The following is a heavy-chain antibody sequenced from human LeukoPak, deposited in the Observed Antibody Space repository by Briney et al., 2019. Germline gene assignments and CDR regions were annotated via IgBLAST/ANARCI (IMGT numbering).Heavy chain of an antibody. J-gene: IGHJ4*02. CDR1: GYTFTSYD. CDR2: MNPNSGNT. Sequence: ASVKVSCKASGYTFTSYDINWVRQATGQGLEWMGWMNPNSGNTGYAQKFQGRVTMTRNTSISTAYMELSSLRSEDTAVYYCARDEVSSTSYPFDYWGQGTLVTVSS. CDR3: ARDEVSSTSYPFDY. V-gene: IGHV1-8*01. D-gene: IGHD2-2*01.